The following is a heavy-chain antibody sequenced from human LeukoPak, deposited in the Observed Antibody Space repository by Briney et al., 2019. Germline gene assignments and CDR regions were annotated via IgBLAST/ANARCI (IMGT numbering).Heavy chain of an antibody. CDR2: IGFDGNNI. CDR3: ATGGWSSTSALGN. J-gene: IGHJ4*02. V-gene: IGHV3-33*07. D-gene: IGHD2-2*01. Sequence: GGSLRLSCKVSGVTFSSYGMYWVRQAPSKGLEWVAVIGFDGNNIHHADSVKGRFTISRDNHKNMLFLQMDSLRVDDTAVYYCATGGWSSTSALGNWGQGTLVTVSS. CDR1: GVTFSSYG.